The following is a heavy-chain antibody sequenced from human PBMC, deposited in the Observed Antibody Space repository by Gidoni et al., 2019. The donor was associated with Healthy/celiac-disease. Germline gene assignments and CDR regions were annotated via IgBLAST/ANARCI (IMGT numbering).Heavy chain of an antibody. CDR2: IYYSGST. CDR1: GGSISRGGYY. V-gene: IGHV4-31*03. J-gene: IGHJ6*02. D-gene: IGHD1-26*01. Sequence: QVQLQESGPGLVKHSQTLSLTCTVSGGSISRGGYYWSWIRQHSGKGLEWIGYIYYSGSTYYNPSLKSRVTISVDTSKNQFSLKLSSVTAADTAVYYCARDRRWELFKGGMDVWGQGTTVTVSS. CDR3: ARDRRWELFKGGMDV.